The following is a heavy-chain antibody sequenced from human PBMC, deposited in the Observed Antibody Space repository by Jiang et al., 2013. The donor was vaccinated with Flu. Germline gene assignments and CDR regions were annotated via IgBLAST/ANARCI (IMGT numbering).Heavy chain of an antibody. CDR2: VNHRGTA. CDR3: ARQGTRPGSFYFFFMDV. D-gene: IGHD2/OR15-2a*01. CDR1: NGSLSPFF. V-gene: IGHV4-34*01. J-gene: IGHJ6*03. Sequence: LLKPSETLSLSCAVSNGSLSPFFWTWIRQVPGRGLEWIGEVNHRGTANYNPSLKSRVTLSVDTSQNQFSLKMSSVAAADSAVYYCARQGTRPGSFYFFFMDVWGRGTTVTVSS.